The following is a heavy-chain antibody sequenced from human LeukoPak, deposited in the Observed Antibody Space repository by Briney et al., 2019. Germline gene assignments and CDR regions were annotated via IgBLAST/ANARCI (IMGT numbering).Heavy chain of an antibody. V-gene: IGHV3-30*18. CDR3: AKGPGWLRDFDY. CDR2: ISYDGSYK. J-gene: IGHJ4*02. D-gene: IGHD5-12*01. CDR1: GFTFSSYG. Sequence: PGGSLRLSCAASGFTFSSYGMHWVRQAPGKGLEWVAVISYDGSYKAYADSVKGRFTISRDNSKNTVHLQMNSLTAEDTAVYYCAKGPGWLRDFDYWGQGTLVTVSS.